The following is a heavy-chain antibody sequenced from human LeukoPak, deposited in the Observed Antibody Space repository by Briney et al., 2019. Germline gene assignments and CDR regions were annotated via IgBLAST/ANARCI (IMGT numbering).Heavy chain of an antibody. V-gene: IGHV3-48*04. Sequence: GGSLRLSCAASGFAFISTSIHWVRQAPGKGLEWLSYSSTVTGNIYYADSVKGRFAISRDNAKSSLYLQMSSLRAEDTAVYFCATTGNFYDMDVWGKGTTVTVSS. J-gene: IGHJ6*03. CDR3: ATTGNFYDMDV. D-gene: IGHD1-1*01. CDR2: SSTVTGNI. CDR1: GFAFISTS.